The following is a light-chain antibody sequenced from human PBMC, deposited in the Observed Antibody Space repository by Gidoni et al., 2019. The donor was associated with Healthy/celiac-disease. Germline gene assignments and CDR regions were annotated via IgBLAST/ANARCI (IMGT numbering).Light chain of an antibody. Sequence: SDELTQPPTVLRSPGQTASIACSGDNLGDKYACWYQQKPGQSPVLVIYQDSKRPSGIPERFSGSNSGNTATLTLSGTQAMDEADYYCQAWDSSVVFGGGTKLTVL. CDR3: QAWDSSVV. V-gene: IGLV3-1*01. CDR2: QDS. CDR1: NLGDKY. J-gene: IGLJ2*01.